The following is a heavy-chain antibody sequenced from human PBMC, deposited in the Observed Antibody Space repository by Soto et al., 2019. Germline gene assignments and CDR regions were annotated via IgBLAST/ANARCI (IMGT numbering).Heavy chain of an antibody. D-gene: IGHD3-16*02. CDR2: INHSGST. J-gene: IGHJ6*03. CDR1: GGSFSGYY. CDR3: ARGRRQYDYIWGSYRPGDSYYMDV. Sequence: QVQLQQWGAGLLKPSETLSLTCAVYGGSFSGYYWSWIRQPPGKGLEWIGEINHSGSTNYHPSLKSRVTRSVDTSKNQFSLKLSYVTAADTAVYYCARGRRQYDYIWGSYRPGDSYYMDVWGKGTTVTVSS. V-gene: IGHV4-34*01.